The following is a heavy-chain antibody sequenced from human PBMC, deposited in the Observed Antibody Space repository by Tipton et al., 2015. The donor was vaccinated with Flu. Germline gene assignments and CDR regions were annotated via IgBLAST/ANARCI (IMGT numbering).Heavy chain of an antibody. CDR2: INHSVST. Sequence: TLSLTCSVSGGSFSGYYWTWIRQPPGKGLEWIGEINHSVSTHYNSSLKSRVTMSVDSSQNQFSLHLSSVTAADTAVYYCARVSPRRVTAIVVVMLPEGYFDYWGQGTLAIVSS. V-gene: IGHV4-34*01. CDR1: GGSFSGYY. D-gene: IGHD3-22*01. CDR3: ARVSPRRVTAIVVVMLPEGYFDY. J-gene: IGHJ4*02.